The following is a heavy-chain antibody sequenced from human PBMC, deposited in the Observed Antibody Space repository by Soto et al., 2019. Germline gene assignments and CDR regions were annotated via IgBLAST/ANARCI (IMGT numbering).Heavy chain of an antibody. CDR2: INWNSDKV. CDR1: GFNFGNDA. D-gene: IGHD6-25*01. Sequence: VLLVESGGGLVQPGRSLRLSGAVSGFNFGNDAMHWVRQAPGKGLEWVAAINWNSDKVAYAGSVLGRFTIFRDSAKNSLHLQMNDLTTEDTALYYCAKDKGGTPYYIDSWGQGILVTVSS. V-gene: IGHV3-9*01. J-gene: IGHJ4*02. CDR3: AKDKGGTPYYIDS.